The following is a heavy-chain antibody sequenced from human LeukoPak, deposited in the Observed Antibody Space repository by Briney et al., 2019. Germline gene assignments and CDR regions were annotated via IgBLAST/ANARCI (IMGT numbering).Heavy chain of an antibody. Sequence: ASVKVFCKVSGYTFTSYGISWVRQAPGQGLEWMGWISAYNGNTNYAQKLQGRVTMTTDTSTSTAYTELRSLRSDDTAVYYCARDGPRSSSSNYYYYYGMDVWGQGTTVTVSS. CDR1: GYTFTSYG. J-gene: IGHJ6*02. CDR3: ARDGPRSSSSNYYYYYGMDV. V-gene: IGHV1-18*01. D-gene: IGHD6-6*01. CDR2: ISAYNGNT.